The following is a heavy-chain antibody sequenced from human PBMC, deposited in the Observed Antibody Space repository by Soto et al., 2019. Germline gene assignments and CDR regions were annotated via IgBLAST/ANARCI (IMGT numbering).Heavy chain of an antibody. CDR3: AKIMVATRAQQRVAYDY. CDR2: ISYDGSNK. Sequence: GGSLRLSCAASGFTFSSYGMHWVRQAPGKGLEWVAVISYDGSNKYYADSVKGRFTISRDNSKNTLYLQMNSLRAEDTAVYYCAKIMVATRAQQRVAYDYWGQGT. J-gene: IGHJ4*02. V-gene: IGHV3-30*18. CDR1: GFTFSSYG. D-gene: IGHD5-12*01.